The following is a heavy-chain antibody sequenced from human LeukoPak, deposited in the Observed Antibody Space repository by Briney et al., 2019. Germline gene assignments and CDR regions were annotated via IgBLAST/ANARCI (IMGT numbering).Heavy chain of an antibody. D-gene: IGHD2-2*01. CDR2: ISTDGYTT. J-gene: IGHJ4*02. CDR3: AREACSSSSCYFHFDY. Sequence: GGSLRLSCAASGLAFSAYKMHWVRQAPRKGLVWVSRISTDGYTTDYADFVQGRFTASRDNTKNTWSLEMNSLRAEDTAVYYCAREACSSSSCYFHFDYWGQGTLVTVSS. V-gene: IGHV3-74*01. CDR1: GLAFSAYK.